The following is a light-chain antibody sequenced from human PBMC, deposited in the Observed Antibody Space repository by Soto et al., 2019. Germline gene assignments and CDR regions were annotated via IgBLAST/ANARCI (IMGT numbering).Light chain of an antibody. CDR1: NSDVGGYNY. J-gene: IGLJ3*02. CDR2: DVS. V-gene: IGLV2-11*01. Sequence: QSVLTQPRSVSGSPGQSVTISCTGTNSDVGGYNYVSWCQQHPGKAPKLMIFDVSARPSGVPDRFSGSKSGNTASLTISGLQPEDEADYYCCSYAGSYSWVFGGGTKLTVL. CDR3: CSYAGSYSWV.